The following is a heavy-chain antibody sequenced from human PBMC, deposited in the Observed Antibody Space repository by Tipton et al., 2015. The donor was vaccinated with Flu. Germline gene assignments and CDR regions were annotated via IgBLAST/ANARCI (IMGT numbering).Heavy chain of an antibody. D-gene: IGHD2-21*01. CDR1: GYTFTNHY. V-gene: IGHV5-51*01. Sequence: QLMQSGAEVKKPGESLKISCKASGYTFTNHYIAWVRQMPGKGLEWMGIIYPLDATTIYSPSFQGQITISADRSISTAFLQWSSLKPPDTATYYWAGRDTYYYYFDYWVQGTLVTVSS. CDR2: IYPLDATT. CDR3: AGRDTYYYYFDY. J-gene: IGHJ4*02.